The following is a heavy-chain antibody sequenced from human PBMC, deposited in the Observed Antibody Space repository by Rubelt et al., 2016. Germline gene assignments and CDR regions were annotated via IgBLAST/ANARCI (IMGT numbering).Heavy chain of an antibody. CDR1: GFTFSSYS. V-gene: IGHV3-48*01. Sequence: EVQLVESGGGLVQPGGSLRLSCAASGFTFSSYSMNWVRQAPGKGLEWVSYISSSSSTIYYADSVNGRLTIARDKAKNSLYLQRNSLRAEDTAVYYCARDFGALYDYVWGSSSGMDVWGQGTTVTVSS. D-gene: IGHD3-16*01. CDR2: ISSSSSTI. J-gene: IGHJ6*02. CDR3: ARDFGALYDYVWGSSSGMDV.